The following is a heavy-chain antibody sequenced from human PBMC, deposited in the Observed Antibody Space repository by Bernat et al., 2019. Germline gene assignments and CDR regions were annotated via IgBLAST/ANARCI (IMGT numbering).Heavy chain of an antibody. J-gene: IGHJ3*02. CDR3: ARVRGVSTVTTSGYAFDI. V-gene: IGHV3-7*03. CDR2: IKQDGSEK. D-gene: IGHD4-17*01. CDR1: GFTFSSYW. Sequence: EVQLVESGGGLVQPGGSLRLSCAASGFTFSSYWMSWVRQAPGKGLEWVANIKQDGSEKYCVDTMKGRFTISRDNAKNSLYLQMNNLRAEDTAVDYCARVRGVSTVTTSGYAFDIWGQGTMVTVSS.